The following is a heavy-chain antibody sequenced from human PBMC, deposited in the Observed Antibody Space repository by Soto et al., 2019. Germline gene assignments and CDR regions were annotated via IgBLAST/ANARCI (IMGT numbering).Heavy chain of an antibody. V-gene: IGHV1-69*01. CDR2: IIPISGTA. CDR3: ASDGIAVAGTASGFDP. D-gene: IGHD6-19*01. Sequence: QVQLVQSGAEVKKPGSSVKVSCKASGGTFSSYAISWVRQAPGQGLEWMGGIIPISGTANYAQKFQGRVTITEDESTSSAYRELSSLRSEATAVYYCASDGIAVAGTASGFDPWGQGNLVTVSS. CDR1: GGTFSSYA. J-gene: IGHJ5*02.